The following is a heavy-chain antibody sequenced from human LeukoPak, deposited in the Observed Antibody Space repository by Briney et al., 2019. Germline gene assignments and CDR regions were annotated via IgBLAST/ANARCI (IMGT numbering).Heavy chain of an antibody. CDR1: GFTFSGYS. Sequence: GGSLRLSCAACGFTFSGYSMNWVRQAPGKGLEWVSYISSSSATIYYADSVKGRFTISRDNANNSLYLQMNGLRAEDTAVYYCARGGVYGNPWGQGTLVTVSS. CDR3: ARGGVYGNP. J-gene: IGHJ5*02. CDR2: ISSSSATI. V-gene: IGHV3-48*01. D-gene: IGHD6-13*01.